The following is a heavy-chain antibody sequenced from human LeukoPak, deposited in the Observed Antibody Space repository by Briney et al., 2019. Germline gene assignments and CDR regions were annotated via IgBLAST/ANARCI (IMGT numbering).Heavy chain of an antibody. CDR1: GFTFNNYW. CDR2: IKQDGSEK. V-gene: IGHV3-7*01. J-gene: IGHJ4*02. Sequence: GGSLRLSCAASGFTFNNYWMHWVRQAPGKGLEWVANIKQDGSEKFYVDSVKGRFTISRDNAKNSLYLQMNSLREEDTAVYYCAKDQYSSSWYVGYWGQGTLVTVSS. D-gene: IGHD6-13*01. CDR3: AKDQYSSSWYVGY.